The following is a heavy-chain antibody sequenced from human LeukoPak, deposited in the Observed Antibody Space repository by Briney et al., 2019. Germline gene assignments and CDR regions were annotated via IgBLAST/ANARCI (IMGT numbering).Heavy chain of an antibody. V-gene: IGHV1-24*01. J-gene: IGHJ4*02. Sequence: ASVKVSCKVSGYTLTEISMYWVRQAPGKGLEWMGRFDPENGETLYAQKFQGRVTMTEDTSTDTAYMELSSLRSEDTAVYLCSRRPIGAPDYYFDYWGQGTLVTVSS. CDR3: SRRPIGAPDYYFDY. CDR1: GYTLTEIS. D-gene: IGHD3-10*01. CDR2: FDPENGET.